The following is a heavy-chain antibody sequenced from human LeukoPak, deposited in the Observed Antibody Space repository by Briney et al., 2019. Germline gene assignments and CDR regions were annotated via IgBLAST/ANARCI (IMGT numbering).Heavy chain of an antibody. V-gene: IGHV4-39*01. CDR1: GGSISSSSYC. CDR3: ARVAARRYFDY. CDR2: IYYSGST. Sequence: KPSETLSLTCTVSGGSISSSSYCWGWIRQPPGKGLEWIGSIYYSGSTYYNPSLKSRVTISVDTSKNQFSLKLSSLTAADTAVYYCARVAARRYFDYWGQGTLVTVSS. J-gene: IGHJ4*02. D-gene: IGHD6-25*01.